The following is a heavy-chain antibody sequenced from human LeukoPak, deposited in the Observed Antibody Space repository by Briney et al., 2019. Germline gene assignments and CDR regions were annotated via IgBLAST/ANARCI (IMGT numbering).Heavy chain of an antibody. CDR3: TADTFESSRYSHDY. V-gene: IGHV3-15*01. Sequence: GGSLRLSCVTSGFTLSDAWMSWVHQAPGKGLEWVGRIKRKVDDETKNYAAPVRGRFTISRDDSKNTVYLKMDSLRTEDTAVYYSTADTFESSRYSHDYWGQGTLVTVSS. D-gene: IGHD3-22*01. CDR1: GFTLSDAW. J-gene: IGHJ4*02. CDR2: IKRKVDDETK.